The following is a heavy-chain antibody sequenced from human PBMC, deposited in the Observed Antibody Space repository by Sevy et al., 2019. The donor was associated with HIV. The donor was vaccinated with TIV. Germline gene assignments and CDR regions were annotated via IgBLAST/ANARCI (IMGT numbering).Heavy chain of an antibody. CDR2: ISGSGGST. D-gene: IGHD1-26*01. Sequence: GESLKISCAASGFTFSSYAMSWVRQAPGKGLEWVSAISGSGGSTYYADSVKGRFTISRDNSKNTLYLQMNSLRAEDTAVYYCAKDVSGSRRNFDYWGQGTLVTVSS. CDR1: GFTFSSYA. CDR3: AKDVSGSRRNFDY. V-gene: IGHV3-23*01. J-gene: IGHJ4*02.